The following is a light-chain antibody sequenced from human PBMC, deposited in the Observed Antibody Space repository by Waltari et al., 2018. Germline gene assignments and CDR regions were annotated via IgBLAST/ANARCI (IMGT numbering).Light chain of an antibody. CDR1: QDISNY. CDR2: EAS. CDR3: RQYDNLPFT. Sequence: DIQMTQSPSSLSASVGDRVTITCQASQDISNYLNWYQQKPGKAPKLLIYEASNLETGVPSRFSGGGSGTDFACTISSLQPEDIGTYYCRQYDNLPFTFGPGTKVDIK. J-gene: IGKJ3*01. V-gene: IGKV1-33*01.